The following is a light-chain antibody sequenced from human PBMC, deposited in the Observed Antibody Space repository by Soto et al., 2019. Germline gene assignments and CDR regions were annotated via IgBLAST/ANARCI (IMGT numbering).Light chain of an antibody. CDR1: QSVLYSSNNKNY. J-gene: IGKJ2*01. CDR3: QQYYSTPPHT. Sequence: DIVVTQSPDSLAVSLGERATINCKSSQSVLYSSNNKNYLAWYQQKPGQPPKLLIYWASTRESGVPDRFSGSWSGTDFTRTISSLQAEDVAVYYCQQYYSTPPHTFGQGTKLEIK. CDR2: WAS. V-gene: IGKV4-1*01.